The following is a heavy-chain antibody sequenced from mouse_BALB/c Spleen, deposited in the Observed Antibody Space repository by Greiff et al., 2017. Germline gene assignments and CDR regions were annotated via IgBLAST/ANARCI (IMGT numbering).Heavy chain of an antibody. D-gene: IGHD4-1*01. CDR1: GYTFTSYN. CDR3: ARRLGRSYFDY. Sequence: LQQPGAELVKPGASVKMSCKASGYTFTSYNMHWVKQTPGQGLEWIGAIYPGNGDTSYNQKFKGKATLTADKSSSTAYMQLSSLTSEDSAVYYCARRLGRSYFDYWGQGTTLTVSS. J-gene: IGHJ2*01. V-gene: IGHV1-12*01. CDR2: IYPGNGDT.